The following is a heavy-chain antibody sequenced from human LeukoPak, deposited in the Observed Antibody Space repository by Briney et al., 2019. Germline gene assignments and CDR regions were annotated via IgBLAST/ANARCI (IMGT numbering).Heavy chain of an antibody. CDR1: GYSFATYW. CDR3: ACRDLTTTWSYP. D-gene: IGHD1-14*01. J-gene: IGHJ5*02. Sequence: GESLKISCKGIGYSFATYWIGWVRQLPGKGMEWMGVIYPGDSRTRYNPSFVGQVTISLDKSINTAYLQWVSLKASDSAMYYCACRDLTTTWSYPWGQGTLVTVSS. CDR2: IYPGDSRT. V-gene: IGHV5-51*01.